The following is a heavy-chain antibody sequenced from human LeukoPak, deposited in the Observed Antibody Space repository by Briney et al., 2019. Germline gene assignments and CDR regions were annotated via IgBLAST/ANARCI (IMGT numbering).Heavy chain of an antibody. CDR1: GGSISSGDYY. CDR3: ARQDTIFGVVTAFDI. Sequence: PSETLSLTCTVSGGSISSGDYYWSWIRQPPGKCLEWVGSIYYSRHTYYHPSLKSRLNLSDDTSKDHFSLKLRSVTAADTAVYYCARQDTIFGVVTAFDIWGQGTMVTVSS. J-gene: IGHJ3*02. V-gene: IGHV4-30-4*02. D-gene: IGHD3-3*01. CDR2: IYYSRHT.